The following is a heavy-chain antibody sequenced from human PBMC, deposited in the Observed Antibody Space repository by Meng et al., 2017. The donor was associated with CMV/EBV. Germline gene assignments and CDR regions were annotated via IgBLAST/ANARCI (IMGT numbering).Heavy chain of an antibody. Sequence: SETLSLTCTVSGGSISSYYWSWIRQPPGKGLEWIGYIYYSGSTNYNPSPKSRVTISVDTSKNQFSLKLSSVTAADTAVYYCARDAYSSSWYGFDPWGQGTLVTVSS. CDR3: ARDAYSSSWYGFDP. D-gene: IGHD6-13*01. CDR2: IYYSGST. V-gene: IGHV4-59*01. J-gene: IGHJ5*02. CDR1: GGSISSYY.